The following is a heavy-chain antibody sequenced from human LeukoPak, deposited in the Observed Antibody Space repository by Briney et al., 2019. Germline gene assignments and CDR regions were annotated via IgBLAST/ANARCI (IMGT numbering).Heavy chain of an antibody. J-gene: IGHJ4*02. Sequence: GGSLRLSCAASGFTVSSNYMSWVRQAPGKGLEWVSVFYSGGSTYYTDSVKGRFTISRDNSKNTLYLQMNSLRAEDTAVYYCARAPSAAAGIDYWGQGTLVTVSP. CDR2: FYSGGST. CDR1: GFTVSSNY. D-gene: IGHD6-13*01. CDR3: ARAPSAAAGIDY. V-gene: IGHV3-66*01.